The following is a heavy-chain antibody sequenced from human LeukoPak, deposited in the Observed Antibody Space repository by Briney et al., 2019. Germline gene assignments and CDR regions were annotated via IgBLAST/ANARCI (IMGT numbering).Heavy chain of an antibody. J-gene: IGHJ4*02. CDR3: ARVQGGSAYDS. Sequence: SETLSLTCTVSGGSISSSSYYWGWIRQPPGKGLEWIGSIYYSGSAYYNPTLKSRVSISVDTSKNQFALKVSSVTATDTAIYYCARVQGGSAYDSWGQGTLVIVSS. CDR1: GGSISSSSYY. V-gene: IGHV4-39*06. CDR2: IYYSGSA. D-gene: IGHD3-22*01.